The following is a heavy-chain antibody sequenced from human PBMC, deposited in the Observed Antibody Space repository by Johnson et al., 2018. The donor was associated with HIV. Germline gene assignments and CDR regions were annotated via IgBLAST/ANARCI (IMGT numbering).Heavy chain of an antibody. Sequence: VQLVESGGVVVQPGGSLRLSCAASGFTFDDYAMHWVRQAPGKGLEWVSLISWDGGRTYYADSVKGRFTISRDNSKNSLYLQMNSLRAEDTALYYCAKDSGYENAFDIWGQGTMVTVSS. CDR2: ISWDGGRT. V-gene: IGHV3-43D*03. CDR3: AKDSGYENAFDI. J-gene: IGHJ3*02. D-gene: IGHD5-12*01. CDR1: GFTFDDYA.